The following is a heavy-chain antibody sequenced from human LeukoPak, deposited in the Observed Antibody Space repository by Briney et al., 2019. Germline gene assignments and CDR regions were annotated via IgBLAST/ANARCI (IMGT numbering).Heavy chain of an antibody. Sequence: PSETLSLTCTVSGGSISSGGYYWSWIRQPPGKGLEWIGYIYYSGSTNYNPSLKSRVTISLDTSKNQFSLKLSSVTAADTAVYYCARGTTVVTPDAFDIWGQGTMVTVSS. D-gene: IGHD4-23*01. CDR3: ARGTTVVTPDAFDI. CDR2: IYYSGST. CDR1: GGSISSGGYY. V-gene: IGHV4-61*08. J-gene: IGHJ3*02.